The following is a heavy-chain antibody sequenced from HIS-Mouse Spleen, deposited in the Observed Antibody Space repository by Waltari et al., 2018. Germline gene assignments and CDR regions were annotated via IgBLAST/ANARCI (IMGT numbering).Heavy chain of an antibody. Sequence: QVQLVQSGAEVKKPGASVKVSCKASGYTFTSYGISWVRQAPGQGLEWMGWISAYNGNTNSAQKLQGRCTMTTDTSTSTAYMELRSLRSDDTAVYYCARVPPDPSLELGYFDLWGRGTLVTVSS. CDR2: ISAYNGNT. CDR1: GYTFTSYG. D-gene: IGHD3-3*01. J-gene: IGHJ2*01. CDR3: ARVPPDPSLELGYFDL. V-gene: IGHV1-18*01.